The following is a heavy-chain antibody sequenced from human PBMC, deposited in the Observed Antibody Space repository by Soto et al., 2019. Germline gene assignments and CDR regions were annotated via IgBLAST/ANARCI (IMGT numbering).Heavy chain of an antibody. Sequence: ASVKVSCKASGYTFTSYAMHWVRQAPGQRLEWMGWINAGNGNTKYSQRFQGRVTITRDTSASTAYMELSSLRSEDTAVYYCARDARKYYYDSSGYRLPGYWGQGTLVTVS. CDR1: GYTFTSYA. CDR3: ARDARKYYYDSSGYRLPGY. V-gene: IGHV1-3*01. CDR2: INAGNGNT. D-gene: IGHD3-22*01. J-gene: IGHJ4*02.